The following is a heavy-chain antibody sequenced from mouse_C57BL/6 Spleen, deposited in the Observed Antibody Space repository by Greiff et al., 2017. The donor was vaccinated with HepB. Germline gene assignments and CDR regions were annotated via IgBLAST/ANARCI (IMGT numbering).Heavy chain of an antibody. Sequence: QVQLQQSGPELVKPGASVKFSCKASGYPFTSYDINWVKQRPGQGLEWIGWIYPRDGNTKYNEKFKGKATLTVDTSSSTAYMQLDSLTSEDSAVSGCAGTSTYYAMDYWGQGTSVTVSS. CDR3: AGTSTYYAMDY. CDR1: GYPFTSYD. J-gene: IGHJ4*01. V-gene: IGHV1-85*01. CDR2: IYPRDGNT. D-gene: IGHD2-10*02.